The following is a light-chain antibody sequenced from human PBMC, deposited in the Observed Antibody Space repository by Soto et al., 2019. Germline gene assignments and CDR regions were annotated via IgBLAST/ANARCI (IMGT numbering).Light chain of an antibody. Sequence: EKGIKQAPGTLSMYPGERATLSCRASQSVSRNLAWYQQRPGQAPRLLLYGSSSRATGVADRFSGSGSGTEFTLTIDRLEPEDFATYYCQQYGSSPRAFGQGTKVDIK. CDR3: QQYGSSPRA. CDR1: QSVSRN. CDR2: GSS. V-gene: IGKV3-20*01. J-gene: IGKJ1*01.